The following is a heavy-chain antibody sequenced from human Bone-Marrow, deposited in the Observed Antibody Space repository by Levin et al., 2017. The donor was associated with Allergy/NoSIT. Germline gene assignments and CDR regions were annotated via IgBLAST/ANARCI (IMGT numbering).Heavy chain of an antibody. J-gene: IGHJ4*02. V-gene: IGHV3-48*01. D-gene: IGHD6-19*01. Sequence: GGSLRLSCAASGFSFSLHSMNWVRQAPGKGLEWISYISYSSNIIHYADSVKGRFTTSRDNAKNSLYLQMNSLRAEDSAVYHCTRDAVGNFDYWGQGALVTVSS. CDR1: GFSFSLHS. CDR2: ISYSSNII. CDR3: TRDAVGNFDY.